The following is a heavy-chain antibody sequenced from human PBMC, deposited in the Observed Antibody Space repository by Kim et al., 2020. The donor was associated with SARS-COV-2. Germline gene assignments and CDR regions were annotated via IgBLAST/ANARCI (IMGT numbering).Heavy chain of an antibody. J-gene: IGHJ6*02. D-gene: IGHD4-17*01. CDR2: ISGSGGST. Sequence: GGSLRLSCAASGFTFSSYAMSWVRQAPGKGLEWVSAISGSGGSTYYADSVKGRFTISRDNSKNTLYLQMNSLRAEDTAVYYCAKGLTTVTRGKLNYYYYGMDVWGQGTTVTVSS. CDR1: GFTFSSYA. V-gene: IGHV3-23*01. CDR3: AKGLTTVTRGKLNYYYYGMDV.